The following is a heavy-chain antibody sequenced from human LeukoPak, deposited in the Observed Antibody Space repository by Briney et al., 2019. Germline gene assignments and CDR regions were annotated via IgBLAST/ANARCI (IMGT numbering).Heavy chain of an antibody. Sequence: GASVKVSCKASGYTFTSYGISWVRQAPGQGLEWMGGIIPIFGTANYAQKFQGRVTITADKSTSTAYMELSSLRSEDTAVYYCAASMIYYYYYMDVWGKGTTVTVSS. CDR2: IIPIFGTA. D-gene: IGHD3-16*01. CDR3: AASMIYYYYYMDV. J-gene: IGHJ6*03. CDR1: GYTFTSYG. V-gene: IGHV1-69*06.